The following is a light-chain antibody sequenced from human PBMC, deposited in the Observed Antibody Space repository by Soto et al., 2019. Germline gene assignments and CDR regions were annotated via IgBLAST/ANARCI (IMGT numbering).Light chain of an antibody. CDR1: SSDVGGYNY. J-gene: IGLJ2*01. CDR3: NSYTTSSTHVI. CDR2: DVS. V-gene: IGLV2-14*03. Sequence: QSALTQPASVSGSPGQSITISCTGTSSDVGGYNYVSWYQQQPDKAPKLMIYDVSNRPSGVSIRFSGSKSGNTASLTISGLQAKDEAVYYCNSYTTSSTHVIFGGGTKLTVL.